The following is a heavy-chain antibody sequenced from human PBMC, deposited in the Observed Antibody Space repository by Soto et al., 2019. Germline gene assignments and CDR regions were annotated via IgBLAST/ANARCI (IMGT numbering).Heavy chain of an antibody. CDR3: ARDLIVVVPAAIAYYYYGMDV. CDR2: INPSGGST. J-gene: IGHJ6*02. Sequence: GASVKVSCKASGYTFTSCYMHWVREAPGQGLEWMGIINPSGGSTSYAQKFQGRVTMTRDTSTSTVYMELSSLRSEDTAVYYCARDLIVVVPAAIAYYYYGMDVWGQGTTVTVSS. CDR1: GYTFTSCY. D-gene: IGHD2-2*02. V-gene: IGHV1-46*01.